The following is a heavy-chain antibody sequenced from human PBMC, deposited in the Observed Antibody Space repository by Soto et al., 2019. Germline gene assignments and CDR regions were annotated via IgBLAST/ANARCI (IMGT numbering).Heavy chain of an antibody. CDR2: IKQDGSEK. V-gene: IGHV3-7*01. CDR1: GFTFSNYW. J-gene: IGHJ4*02. D-gene: IGHD2-2*01. Sequence: PGGSLRLSCEASGFTFSNYWMNWVRQAPGKGLEWVANIKQDGSEKYYVDSVKGRFTISRDNAKNSLYLQMNSLRAEDTAVYYCASYCSGTSCHQRGFHWGQGTLVTVSS. CDR3: ASYCSGTSCHQRGFH.